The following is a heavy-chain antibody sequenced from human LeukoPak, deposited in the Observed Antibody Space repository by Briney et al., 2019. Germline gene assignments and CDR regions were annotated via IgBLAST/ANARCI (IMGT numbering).Heavy chain of an antibody. D-gene: IGHD1-1*01. CDR3: AGPGSGQSFDI. J-gene: IGHJ3*02. V-gene: IGHV3-53*01. CDR2: IYPGGNT. CDR1: GFTVSSNY. Sequence: PGGSLRLSCAASGFTVSSNYMSWVRQAPGKGLEWVSVIYPGGNTYYADSVKGRFTVSRDNSKNTLYLQMNSLRAEDTAVYYCAGPGSGQSFDIWGQGTMVTVSS.